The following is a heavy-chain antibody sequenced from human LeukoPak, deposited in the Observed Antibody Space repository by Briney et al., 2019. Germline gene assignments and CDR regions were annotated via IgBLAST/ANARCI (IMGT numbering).Heavy chain of an antibody. J-gene: IGHJ3*02. CDR3: ARGAPVEMATIDAFDI. CDR2: IIPIFGTA. Sequence: SVKVSCKASGYTFTGYHIHWVRQAPGQGLEWMGRIIPIFGTANYAQKFQGRVTITTDESTSTAYMELSSLRSEDTAVYYCARGAPVEMATIDAFDIWGQGTMGTVSS. CDR1: GYTFTGYH. V-gene: IGHV1-69*05. D-gene: IGHD5-24*01.